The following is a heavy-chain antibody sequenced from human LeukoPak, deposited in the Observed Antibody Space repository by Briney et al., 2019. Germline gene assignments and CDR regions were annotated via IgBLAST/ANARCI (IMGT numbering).Heavy chain of an antibody. J-gene: IGHJ4*02. CDR2: IYYTGNT. D-gene: IGHD3/OR15-3a*01. CDR1: GVSINSSNSY. Sequence: SETLSLTCTVSGVSINSSNSYWGWIRQPPRKGLEWIGSIYYTGNTYYNASLKSRVTISIDTSKNQISLRLTSVTATDTAMYYCARQTGSGLFTLPGGQGTLVTVSS. V-gene: IGHV4-39*01. CDR3: ARQTGSGLFTLP.